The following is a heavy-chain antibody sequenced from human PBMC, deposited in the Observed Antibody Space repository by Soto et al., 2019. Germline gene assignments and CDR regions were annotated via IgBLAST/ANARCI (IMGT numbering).Heavy chain of an antibody. J-gene: IGHJ4*02. CDR1: GFTFSSYG. D-gene: IGHD4-17*01. CDR2: IWYDGSNK. CDR3: ARGDYSSILRWFFDY. Sequence: SLRLSCAASGFTFSSYGMHWVRQAPGEGLEWVAVIWYDGSNKYYADSVKGRFTISRDNSKNTLYLQMNSLRAEDTAVYYCARGDYSSILRWFFDYWGQGTLVTVSS. V-gene: IGHV3-33*01.